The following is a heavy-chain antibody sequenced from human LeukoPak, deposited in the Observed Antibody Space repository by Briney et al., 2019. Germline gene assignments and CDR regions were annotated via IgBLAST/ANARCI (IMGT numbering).Heavy chain of an antibody. V-gene: IGHV1-69*05. D-gene: IGHD5-24*01. CDR3: ARDVMRRDGYKSDY. J-gene: IGHJ4*02. Sequence: ASVKVSCKASGGTFISYAISWVRQAPGQGLEWMGRIIPIFGTANYAQKFQGRVTITTDESTSTAYMELSSLRSEDTAVYYCARDVMRRDGYKSDYWGQGTLVTVSS. CDR2: IIPIFGTA. CDR1: GGTFISYA.